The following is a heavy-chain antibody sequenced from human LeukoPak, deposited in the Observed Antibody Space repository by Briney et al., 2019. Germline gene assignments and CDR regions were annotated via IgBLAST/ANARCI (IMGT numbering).Heavy chain of an antibody. V-gene: IGHV3-23*01. D-gene: IGHD1-20*01. CDR3: AKHHYLTITRPPFDP. CDR2: ISGSSDDI. J-gene: IGHJ5*02. Sequence: PGGSLRLSCAASGFTFSNYAMSWVRQVPGKGLEWVSAISGSSDDIHYADSVKGRFTISRDNSENTLYLQMNSLRAEDTAVYYCAKHHYLTITRPPFDPWGQGTLVTVSS. CDR1: GFTFSNYA.